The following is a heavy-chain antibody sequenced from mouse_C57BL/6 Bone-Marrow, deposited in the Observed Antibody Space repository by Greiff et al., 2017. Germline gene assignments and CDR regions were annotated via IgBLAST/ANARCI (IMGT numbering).Heavy chain of an antibody. Sequence: EVQLQQSGAELVRPGASVKLSCTASGFNIKDDYMHWVKQRPEQGLEWIGWIDPENGDTEYASKFQGKATITEDTSSNTAYLQLSSLTSEDTAVYYCTTLNDYDWYFDVWGTGTTGTVSS. D-gene: IGHD2-4*01. CDR2: IDPENGDT. CDR1: GFNIKDDY. CDR3: TTLNDYDWYFDV. J-gene: IGHJ1*03. V-gene: IGHV14-4*01.